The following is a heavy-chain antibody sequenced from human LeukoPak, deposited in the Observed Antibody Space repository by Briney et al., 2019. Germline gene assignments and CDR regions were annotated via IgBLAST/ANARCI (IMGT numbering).Heavy chain of an antibody. V-gene: IGHV4-61*08. CDR3: ARHSATLAFDI. CDR1: GGSISSGGYY. J-gene: IGHJ3*02. Sequence: SETLSLTCTVSGGSISSGGYYWSWIRQPPGTGLEWIGYIYYSGSTNYNPSLKSRVTISVDTSKNQFSLKLSSVTAADTAVYYCARHSATLAFDIWGQGTMITVSS. D-gene: IGHD2-15*01. CDR2: IYYSGST.